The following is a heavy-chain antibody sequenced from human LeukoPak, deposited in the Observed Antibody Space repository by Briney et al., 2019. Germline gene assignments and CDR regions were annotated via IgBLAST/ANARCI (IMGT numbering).Heavy chain of an antibody. Sequence: GASVKVSCKASGYTLTGYYMHWVRQAPGQGLEWMGWINPNSGGTNYAQKFQGRVTMTRDTSISTAYMELSRLRSDDTAVYYCATLGRKRIAVAEEYFQHWGQGTLVTVSS. J-gene: IGHJ1*01. CDR2: INPNSGGT. V-gene: IGHV1-2*02. CDR3: ATLGRKRIAVAEEYFQH. CDR1: GYTLTGYY. D-gene: IGHD6-19*01.